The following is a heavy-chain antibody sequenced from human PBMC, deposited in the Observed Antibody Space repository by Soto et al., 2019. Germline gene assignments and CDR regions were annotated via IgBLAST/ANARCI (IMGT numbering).Heavy chain of an antibody. V-gene: IGHV4-30-2*01. Sequence: SETLSFTCAVSGGSISSGGYSWSWIRQPPGKGLEWIGYIYHSGSTYYNPSLKSRVTISVDRSKNQFSLKLSSVTAADTAVYYCASSLIAARNWFDPWGQGTLVTVSS. D-gene: IGHD6-6*01. CDR2: IYHSGST. CDR1: GGSISSGGYS. J-gene: IGHJ5*02. CDR3: ASSLIAARNWFDP.